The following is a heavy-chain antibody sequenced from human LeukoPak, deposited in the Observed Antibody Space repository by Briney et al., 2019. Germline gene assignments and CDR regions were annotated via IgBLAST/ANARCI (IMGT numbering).Heavy chain of an antibody. CDR1: GGSISSGGYS. D-gene: IGHD5-12*01. J-gene: IGHJ4*02. Sequence: PSQTLSLTCAVSGGSISSGGYSWNWIRQPPGKGLEWIGYIYYSGSTNYNPSLKSRVTISVDTSKNQFSLKLSSVTAADTAVYYCARATRRGYSGYDITYYFDYWGQGTLVTVSS. CDR2: IYYSGST. CDR3: ARATRRGYSGYDITYYFDY. V-gene: IGHV4-61*08.